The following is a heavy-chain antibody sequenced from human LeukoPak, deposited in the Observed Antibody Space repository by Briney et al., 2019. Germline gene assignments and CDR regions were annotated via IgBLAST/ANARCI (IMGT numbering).Heavy chain of an antibody. CDR3: ARWTTVTTVAGYNWFDP. J-gene: IGHJ5*02. CDR1: GGSISSSSYY. Sequence: SETLSLTCTVSGGSISSSSYYWGWIRQPPGKGLEWIGSVYYSGGTYYNPSLKSRVTISVDTSKNQFSLKLSSVTAADTAVYYCARWTTVTTVAGYNWFDPWGQGTLVTVSS. V-gene: IGHV4-39*07. CDR2: VYYSGGT. D-gene: IGHD4-17*01.